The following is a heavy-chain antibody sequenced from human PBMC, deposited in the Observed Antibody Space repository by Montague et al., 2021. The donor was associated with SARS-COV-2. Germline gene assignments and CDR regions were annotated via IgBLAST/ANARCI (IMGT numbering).Heavy chain of an antibody. CDR3: ARSTSSSGARDN. J-gene: IGHJ4*02. Sequence: SETLSLTCTVSGGSLNKHYWSWIRKAPGKELEWLGNIFYKGNTNYNVSLWGRVSMSLDTPQNQFSLRLTSLTAADTAVYYCARSTSSSGARDNWGQGILVTVS. V-gene: IGHV4-59*11. D-gene: IGHD3-22*01. CDR1: GGSLNKHY. CDR2: IFYKGNT.